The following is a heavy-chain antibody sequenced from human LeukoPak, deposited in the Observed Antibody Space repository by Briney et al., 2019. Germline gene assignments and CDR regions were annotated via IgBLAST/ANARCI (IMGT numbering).Heavy chain of an antibody. CDR3: ARPLGSLKEYWWFDT. D-gene: IGHD2/OR15-2a*01. J-gene: IGHJ5*02. CDR1: GYSFSDYY. CDR2: IKPKTGCT. V-gene: IGHV1-2*02. Sequence: GSAVKVSCTASGYSFSDYYIHWLRQAPGQGLEWMVWIKPKTGCTNYAQNFQGRVTMTRDTPSITVYMELTRMRSDDTAVYYCARPLGSLKEYWWFDTWGQGTLVTVSS.